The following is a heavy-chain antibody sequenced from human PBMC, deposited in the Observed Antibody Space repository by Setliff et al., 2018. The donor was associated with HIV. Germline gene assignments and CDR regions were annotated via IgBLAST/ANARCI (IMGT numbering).Heavy chain of an antibody. CDR2: IYYTGST. CDR1: GVSIRSGNYY. D-gene: IGHD2-15*01. CDR3: AREGGLCSGDNCYYNWFDP. Sequence: SETLSLTCTVSGVSIRSGNYYWSWLRQHPGKGLEWIGYIYYTGSTYYNPSLKSRVSISIGTSENQFSLKLTSVTAADTAIYYCAREGGLCSGDNCYYNWFDPWGQGTLVTVSS. J-gene: IGHJ5*02. V-gene: IGHV4-31*03.